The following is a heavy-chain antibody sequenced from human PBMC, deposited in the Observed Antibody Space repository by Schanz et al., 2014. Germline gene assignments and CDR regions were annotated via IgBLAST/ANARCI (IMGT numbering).Heavy chain of an antibody. Sequence: QVQLLQSGAEVKKPGASVKVSCKASGYTFTGYYMYWVRQAPGQGLEWMGVINPSGGSTIYAQKFQGRVTMTRDTSTSTVYMELSSLRSEDTAVYYCARGTRVRTTDFWSGLYYFDYWGQGTLVTVSS. CDR1: GYTFTGYY. V-gene: IGHV1-46*01. D-gene: IGHD3-3*01. CDR2: INPSGGST. CDR3: ARGTRVRTTDFWSGLYYFDY. J-gene: IGHJ4*02.